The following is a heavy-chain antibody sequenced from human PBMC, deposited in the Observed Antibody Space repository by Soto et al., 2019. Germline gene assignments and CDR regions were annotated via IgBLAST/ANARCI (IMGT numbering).Heavy chain of an antibody. D-gene: IGHD3-3*01. V-gene: IGHV3-30-3*01. CDR1: GFTFSSYA. CDR3: ARAGHYDFWSGFGS. CDR2: ISYDGSNK. J-gene: IGHJ6*02. Sequence: GGSLRLSCAASGFTFSSYAMHWVRQAPGKGLEWVAVISYDGSNKYYADSVKGRFTISRDNSKNTLYLQMNSLRAEDTAVYYCARAGHYDFWSGFGSWGQGTTVTVSS.